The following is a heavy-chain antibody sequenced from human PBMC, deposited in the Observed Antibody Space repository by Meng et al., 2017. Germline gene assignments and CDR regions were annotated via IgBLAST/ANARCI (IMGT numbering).Heavy chain of an antibody. D-gene: IGHD5-18*01. CDR2: IYTSGGT. CDR1: GGSISSGSYY. Sequence: SETLSLTCTVSGGSISSGSYYWSWIRQPAGKGLEWIGRIYTSGGTNYNPSLKSRVTISVDTSKNQFSLKLSSVTAADTAVYYCARVMYSPYYYYYYGMDVWGQGTTVTVSS. J-gene: IGHJ6*02. V-gene: IGHV4-61*02. CDR3: ARVMYSPYYYYYYGMDV.